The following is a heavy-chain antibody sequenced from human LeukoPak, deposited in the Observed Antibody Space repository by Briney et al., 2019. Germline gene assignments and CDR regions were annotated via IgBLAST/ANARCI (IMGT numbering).Heavy chain of an antibody. V-gene: IGHV1-2*02. J-gene: IGHJ4*02. Sequence: GASVKVSCKASGYTFTGYYMHWVRLAPGQGLEWMGWINPNSGGTNYAQKFQGRVTMTRDTSISTAYMELSRLRSDDTAVYYCARDYYDSSGYPMEDGYWGQGTLVTVSS. CDR1: GYTFTGYY. CDR3: ARDYYDSSGYPMEDGY. CDR2: INPNSGGT. D-gene: IGHD3-22*01.